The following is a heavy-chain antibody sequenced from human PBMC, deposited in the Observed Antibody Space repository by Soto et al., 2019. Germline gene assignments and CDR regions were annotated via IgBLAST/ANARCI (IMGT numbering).Heavy chain of an antibody. J-gene: IGHJ4*02. Sequence: SLRLSCVASGFTFSDHYMDWVRQAPGKGLEWVGRSRNKFNCYTTDYAASVKGRFTISRDDSKDLLYLQMNSLQTEDTAVYYCTRAGRPSTGYYYFDDWGQGTLVTSPQ. V-gene: IGHV3-72*01. CDR1: GFTFSDHY. CDR2: SRNKFNCYTT. D-gene: IGHD3-9*01. CDR3: TRAGRPSTGYYYFDD.